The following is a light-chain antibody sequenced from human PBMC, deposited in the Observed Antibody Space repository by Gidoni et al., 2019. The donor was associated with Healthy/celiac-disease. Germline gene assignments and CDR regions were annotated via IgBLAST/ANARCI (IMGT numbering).Light chain of an antibody. CDR2: DAS. Sequence: IQMPQSPSSLSASVGDRVTITCHASQDISNYLNWYQQKPGKAPKLLIYDASNLETGVPSRFSGSGSGTDFTLTISSLQPEDIATYYCQQYDNLPRTFGQGTRLEIK. CDR1: QDISNY. V-gene: IGKV1-33*01. CDR3: QQYDNLPRT. J-gene: IGKJ5*01.